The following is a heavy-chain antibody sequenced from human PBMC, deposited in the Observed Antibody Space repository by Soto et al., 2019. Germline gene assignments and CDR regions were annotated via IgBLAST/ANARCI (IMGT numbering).Heavy chain of an antibody. V-gene: IGHV1-69*13. CDR2: IIPIFGTA. Sequence: SVKVSCKASGGTFSSYAISWVRQAPGQGLEWMGGIIPIFGTANYAQKFQGRVTITADESTSTAYMELSSLRSEDTAVYYCARVPDIVATFFDYWGQGTLVTISS. CDR3: ARVPDIVATFFDY. J-gene: IGHJ4*02. CDR1: GGTFSSYA. D-gene: IGHD5-12*01.